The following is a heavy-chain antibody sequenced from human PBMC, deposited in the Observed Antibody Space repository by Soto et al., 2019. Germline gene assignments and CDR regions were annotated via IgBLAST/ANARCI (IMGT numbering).Heavy chain of an antibody. CDR2: INPNSGGT. CDR1: GYTFTGYY. Sequence: ASVKVSCKASGYTFTGYYMHWVRQAPGQGLEWMGWINPNSGGTNYAQKLQGRVTMTRDTSISTAYMELSRLRSDDTAVYYCARDMYYYDSSGYSRRYSYGMDVWGQGTTVTVSS. V-gene: IGHV1-2*02. CDR3: ARDMYYYDSSGYSRRYSYGMDV. D-gene: IGHD3-22*01. J-gene: IGHJ6*02.